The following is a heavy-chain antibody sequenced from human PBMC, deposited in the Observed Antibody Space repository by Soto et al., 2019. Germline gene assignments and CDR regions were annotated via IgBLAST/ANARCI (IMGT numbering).Heavy chain of an antibody. Sequence: QVQLVQSGAEVKKPGSSVKVSCKASGGTFSSYTISWVRQAPGQGLEWMGRIIPILGIANYAQKFQRRVTITADKSTSTAYMELSSLRSEDTAVYYCAMYYYDSSGYSNWFDPWGQGTLVTVSS. CDR3: AMYYYDSSGYSNWFDP. D-gene: IGHD3-22*01. V-gene: IGHV1-69*02. CDR2: IIPILGIA. CDR1: GGTFSSYT. J-gene: IGHJ5*02.